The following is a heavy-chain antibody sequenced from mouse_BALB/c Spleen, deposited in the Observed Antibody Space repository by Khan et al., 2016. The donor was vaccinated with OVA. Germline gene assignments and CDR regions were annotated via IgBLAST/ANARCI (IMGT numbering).Heavy chain of an antibody. J-gene: IGHJ2*01. Sequence: QIQLVQSGAELAKPGASVQMSCKASGYTFTTYWMHWVKQRPGQGLEWIGYLNPTSGYTDYSENFKDKATLSADKSSSTAYMQLSRLTSEDSAVYYCTRDRIDYWGQGTTLTVAS. V-gene: IGHV1-7*01. CDR3: TRDRIDY. CDR2: LNPTSGYT. CDR1: GYTFTTYW.